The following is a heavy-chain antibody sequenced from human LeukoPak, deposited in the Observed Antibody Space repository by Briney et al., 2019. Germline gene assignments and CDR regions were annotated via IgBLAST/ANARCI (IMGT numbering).Heavy chain of an antibody. CDR1: GGSFSGYY. Sequence: SETLSLTCAVYGGSFSGYYWSWIHEPPGKGLEWIGEINHSGSTNYNPSLKSRVTISVDTSKNQFSLKLSSVTAADTAVYYCARDFAFDIWGQGTMVTVSS. V-gene: IGHV4-34*01. CDR2: INHSGST. CDR3: ARDFAFDI. J-gene: IGHJ3*02.